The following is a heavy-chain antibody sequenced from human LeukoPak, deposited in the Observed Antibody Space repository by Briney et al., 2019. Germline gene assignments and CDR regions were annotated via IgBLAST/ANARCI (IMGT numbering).Heavy chain of an antibody. CDR1: GLTVSSNY. V-gene: IGHV3-53*01. J-gene: IGHJ4*02. CDR3: AKDGGLWVSAHWGDS. D-gene: IGHD7-27*01. Sequence: GGSLRLSCAASGLTVSSNYMDWVRQAPGKGLDWVSAIYRGGDPYYADSVKGRFTVSRDNSKNTLFLQMNSLKAEDTAVYYCAKDGGLWVSAHWGDSWGRGTLVTVSS. CDR2: IYRGGDP.